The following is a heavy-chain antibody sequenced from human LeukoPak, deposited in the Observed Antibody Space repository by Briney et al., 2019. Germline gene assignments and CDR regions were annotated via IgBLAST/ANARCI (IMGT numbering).Heavy chain of an antibody. Sequence: GGSLRLSCAASGFTVSSNYMSWVRQAPGKGLEWVSVIYSGGSTYYADSVKGRFTISRHNSKNTLYLQMNSLRAEDTAVYYCAREAYGSSAQKVGAFDIWGQGTMVTVSS. CDR1: GFTVSSNY. J-gene: IGHJ3*02. D-gene: IGHD3-22*01. CDR3: AREAYGSSAQKVGAFDI. CDR2: IYSGGST. V-gene: IGHV3-53*04.